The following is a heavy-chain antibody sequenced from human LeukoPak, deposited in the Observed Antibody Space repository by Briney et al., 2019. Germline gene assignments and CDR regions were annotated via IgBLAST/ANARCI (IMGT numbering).Heavy chain of an antibody. D-gene: IGHD4-17*01. CDR1: GFTFSSYA. CDR3: AKNRFGQYGDYGWRTPYFDY. Sequence: PGGSLTLSCAASGFTFSSYALCRFRQAPGRGLEGVSAISGRGGGTYYADSVKGRFTISRDNSKNSLYLQMNSLRAEDTAAYYCAKNRFGQYGDYGWRTPYFDYWGQGARVTVSS. CDR2: ISGRGGGT. J-gene: IGHJ4*02. V-gene: IGHV3-23*01.